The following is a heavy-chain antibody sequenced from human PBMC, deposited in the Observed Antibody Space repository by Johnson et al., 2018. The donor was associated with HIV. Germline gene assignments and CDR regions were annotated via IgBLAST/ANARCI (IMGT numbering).Heavy chain of an antibody. CDR1: GFTFSSYA. D-gene: IGHD1-26*01. CDR3: AKSIVGATYDAFDI. Sequence: QVQLVESGGGVVQPGRSLRLSCAASGFTFSSYAMHWVRQAPGKGLEWVAVISYDGSNKYYADSVKGRFTISRDNSKNTLYLQMNSLRAEDTAVYYCAKSIVGATYDAFDIWGQGTMVRVSS. J-gene: IGHJ3*02. V-gene: IGHV3-30-3*02. CDR2: ISYDGSNK.